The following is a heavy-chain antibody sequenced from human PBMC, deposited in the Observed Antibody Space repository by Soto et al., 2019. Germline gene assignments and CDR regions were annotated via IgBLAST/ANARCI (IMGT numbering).Heavy chain of an antibody. CDR2: IHYSGTT. Sequence: PSETLSLTCTVSGGSMRNYFCTWIRQPPGTGLERIGYIHYSGTTSFFPSYNPSLRSRVTISEDTSKNQFSLKLLSVTTADTAVYFCAAGEASSRNLAPYYLDFCGQGTLVTVSS. CDR1: GGSMRNYF. J-gene: IGHJ4*02. CDR3: AAGEASSRNLAPYYLDF. V-gene: IGHV4-59*01. D-gene: IGHD6-13*01.